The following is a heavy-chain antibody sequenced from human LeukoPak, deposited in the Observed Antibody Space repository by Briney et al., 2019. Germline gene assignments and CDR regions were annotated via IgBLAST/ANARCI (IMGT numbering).Heavy chain of an antibody. J-gene: IGHJ3*02. CDR2: ISSSSSYI. Sequence: GGSLRLSCAASGFTFSSYSMNWVRQAPGKGLEWVSSISSSSSYIYYADSVKGRFTISRDNAKNSLYLQMNSLRAEDTAVYYCARDRYDGVPDAFDIWGQGTMVTVSS. CDR3: ARDRYDGVPDAFDI. D-gene: IGHD3-22*01. CDR1: GFTFSSYS. V-gene: IGHV3-21*01.